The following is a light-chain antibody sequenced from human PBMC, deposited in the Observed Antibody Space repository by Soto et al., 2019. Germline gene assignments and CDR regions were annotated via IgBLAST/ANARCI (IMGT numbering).Light chain of an antibody. CDR3: QQYYDWPWT. V-gene: IGKV3-20*01. Sequence: NGFTQAPSTLTLSPGGRGTPSRRASQSVSSTYLAWYQQKPGQAPRLLIYGASSRATGIPDRFSGSGSGPDFTLTISSLQSEDFAVYYCQQYYDWPWTFGQGTKVDIK. J-gene: IGKJ1*01. CDR1: QSVSSTY. CDR2: GAS.